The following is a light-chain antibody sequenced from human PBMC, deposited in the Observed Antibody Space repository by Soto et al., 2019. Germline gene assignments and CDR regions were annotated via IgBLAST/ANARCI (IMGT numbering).Light chain of an antibody. CDR1: QSLLHSNGYYY. J-gene: IGKJ1*01. Sequence: DIVITQSQLSLPVTPGEPASIPCRSSQSLLHSNGYYYLDWYLQKPGQSPQLLIYLVSNRASGVPDRFSGSGSGTDFTLKISSVEAEDVRVYYCMQGPQPPLRFAQGSKVDI. CDR3: MQGPQPPLR. V-gene: IGKV2-28*01. CDR2: LVS.